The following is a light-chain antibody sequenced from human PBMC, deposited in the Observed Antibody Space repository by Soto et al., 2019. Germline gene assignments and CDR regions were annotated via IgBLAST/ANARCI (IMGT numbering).Light chain of an antibody. J-gene: IGKJ1*01. CDR3: QQYGSSPIT. Sequence: ENVLTQSPGTLSLSPGERATLSCRASQSVSGSYLAWYQQKPGQAPRLLIYGASSRATGIPDRFSGSGSGTDFTLTISRLEPEDFAVYYCQQYGSSPITFGQGTKVDSK. CDR1: QSVSGSY. V-gene: IGKV3-20*01. CDR2: GAS.